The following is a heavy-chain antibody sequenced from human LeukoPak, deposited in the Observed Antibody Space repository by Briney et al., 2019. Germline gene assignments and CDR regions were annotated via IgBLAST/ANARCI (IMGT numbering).Heavy chain of an antibody. D-gene: IGHD3-22*01. Sequence: ASVKVSCKVSGYTFTDYYMHWVQQAPGKGLEWMGLVDPEDGETIYAEKFQSRVTITADTSTDTAYMELSSLRSEDTAVYYCATVNYDSSGYSGYWGQGTLVTVSS. CDR1: GYTFTDYY. CDR2: VDPEDGET. V-gene: IGHV1-69-2*01. J-gene: IGHJ4*02. CDR3: ATVNYDSSGYSGY.